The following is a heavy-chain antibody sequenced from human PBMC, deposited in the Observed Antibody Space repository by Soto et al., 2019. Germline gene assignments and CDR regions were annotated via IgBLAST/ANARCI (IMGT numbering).Heavy chain of an antibody. J-gene: IGHJ4*02. CDR1: GFTFSRHA. D-gene: IGHD6-13*01. CDR2: LSDSGGSI. Sequence: VQLLESGGGLVQPGGSLRLSCTASGFTFSRHAMTWVRQAPGKGLEWVSGLSDSGGSIYYADSVKGRFTISRDNSLNTLYLQMNTLRADDTAIYYCAKVSSSWYAGFFDLWGQGTLVTVSS. CDR3: AKVSSSWYAGFFDL. V-gene: IGHV3-23*01.